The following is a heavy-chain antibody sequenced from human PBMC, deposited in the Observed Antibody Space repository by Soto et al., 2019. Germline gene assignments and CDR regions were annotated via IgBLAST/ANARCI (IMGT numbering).Heavy chain of an antibody. J-gene: IGHJ4*02. CDR2: INHSGST. Sequence: SVILPHRYAVDGGYFSGHDWSWIRKKPGKGREWIGEINHSGSTNYNPSLKSRVTISVDTSKNQFSLKLSSVTAADTAVYYCARMFGVGATRKGFDYWGQGTLVTVSS. D-gene: IGHD1-26*01. V-gene: IGHV4-34*01. CDR1: GGYFSGHD. CDR3: ARMFGVGATRKGFDY.